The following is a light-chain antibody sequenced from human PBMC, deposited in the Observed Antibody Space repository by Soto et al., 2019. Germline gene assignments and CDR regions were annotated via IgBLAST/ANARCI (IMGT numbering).Light chain of an antibody. J-gene: IGLJ1*01. Sequence: QSVLTQPPSASGSPGQSVTISCTGTSSDVGGYNYVSWYQQHPGKAPKLMIYDVTKRPSGVPDRFSGSKSGNTASLTVSGLQAEDEADYYCSSYAASNIYVFGTGTKVTVL. CDR3: SSYAASNIYV. V-gene: IGLV2-8*01. CDR2: DVT. CDR1: SSDVGGYNY.